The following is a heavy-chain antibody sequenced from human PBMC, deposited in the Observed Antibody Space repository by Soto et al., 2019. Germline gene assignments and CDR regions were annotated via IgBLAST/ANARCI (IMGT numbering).Heavy chain of an antibody. CDR2: ISAYNGNT. J-gene: IGHJ4*02. D-gene: IGHD6-13*01. Sequence: GASVKVSCKASGYTFTSYGITWVRQAPGQGLEWMGWISAYNGNTNYAQKLQGRVTMTTDTSTSTAYMELRSLRSDDTAVYYCARDRGLSSSWYSVYWGQGTLVTVSS. V-gene: IGHV1-18*01. CDR3: ARDRGLSSSWYSVY. CDR1: GYTFTSYG.